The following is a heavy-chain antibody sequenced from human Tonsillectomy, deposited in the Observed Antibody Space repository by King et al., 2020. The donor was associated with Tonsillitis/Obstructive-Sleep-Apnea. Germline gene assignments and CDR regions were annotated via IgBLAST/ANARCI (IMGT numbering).Heavy chain of an antibody. Sequence: QLVQSGAEVKKPGASVKVSCKASGYTFTSYGISWVRQAPGQGLEWMGWISAYNGNTNYAQKLQGRVTMTTDTSTSTAYMELRSLRSDDTAVYYCARVKRLLGGPIYGLLPRYYPSNGLDPWGQGTLVTVSS. V-gene: IGHV1-18*01. J-gene: IGHJ5*02. CDR2: ISAYNGNT. CDR3: ARVKRLLGGPIYGLLPRYYPSNGLDP. CDR1: GYTFTSYG. D-gene: IGHD3-9*01.